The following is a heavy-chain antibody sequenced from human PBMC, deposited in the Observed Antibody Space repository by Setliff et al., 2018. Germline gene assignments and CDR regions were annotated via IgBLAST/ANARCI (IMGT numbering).Heavy chain of an antibody. D-gene: IGHD3-3*01. CDR1: GFTFNNYA. CDR3: AKGLRGVVYYYYGLDV. Sequence: GGSLRLSCAASGFTFNNYAMIWVRQAPGKGLEWVSAISGSGGSTYYADSVKGRFTISRDNSKNTLYLQMNSLRAEDTAVYYCAKGLRGVVYYYYGLDVWGQGTTVTVS. V-gene: IGHV3-23*01. J-gene: IGHJ6*02. CDR2: ISGSGGST.